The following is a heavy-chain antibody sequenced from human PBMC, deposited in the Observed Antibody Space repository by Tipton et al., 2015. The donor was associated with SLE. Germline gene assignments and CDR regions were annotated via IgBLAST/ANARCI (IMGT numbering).Heavy chain of an antibody. D-gene: IGHD7-27*01. J-gene: IGHJ3*02. V-gene: IGHV3-48*01. CDR3: ARTALGRAFDI. CDR1: GFTFNSYS. Sequence: GSLRLSCAASGFTFNSYSMNWVRQAPGKGLEWVSYISGSSNTIYYADSVKGRFIISRDNAKNSLYLQLNSLRAEDTAVYYCARTALGRAFDIWGQGTMVTVSS. CDR2: ISGSSNTI.